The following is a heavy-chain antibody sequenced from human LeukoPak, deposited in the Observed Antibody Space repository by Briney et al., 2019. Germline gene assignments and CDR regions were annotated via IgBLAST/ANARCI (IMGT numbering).Heavy chain of an antibody. CDR1: GFTFSNYG. CDR3: ATSSSGWYGDY. D-gene: IGHD6-19*01. J-gene: IGHJ4*02. Sequence: GGSLRLSCAASGFTFSNYGMHWVRQAPGKGLEWVANIKQDGSEKYYVDSVKGRFTISRDNAKNSLYLQMNSLRAEDTAVYYCATSSSGWYGDYWGQGTLVTVSS. V-gene: IGHV3-7*01. CDR2: IKQDGSEK.